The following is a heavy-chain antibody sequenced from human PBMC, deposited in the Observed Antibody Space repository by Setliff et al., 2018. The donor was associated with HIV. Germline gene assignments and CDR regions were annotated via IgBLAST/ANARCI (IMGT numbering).Heavy chain of an antibody. V-gene: IGHV4-34*01. CDR3: ARAVCPSLNCYSFFNY. CDR2: VSRGGST. D-gene: IGHD2-15*01. CDR1: DGSFSGYS. Sequence: PSETLSLTCGADDGSFSGYSWSWIRQSPGKGLEWIGEVSRGGSTTYNPSLTGRVSVSVDTSKSQFSLKLTNVTAADAAVYYCARAVCPSLNCYSFFNYWGHGSLVTVSS. J-gene: IGHJ4*01.